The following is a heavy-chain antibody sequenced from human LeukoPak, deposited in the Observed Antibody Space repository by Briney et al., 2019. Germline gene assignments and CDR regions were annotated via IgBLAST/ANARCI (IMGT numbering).Heavy chain of an antibody. J-gene: IGHJ4*02. CDR3: GREHSGYDWE. D-gene: IGHD5-12*01. CDR2: INPSGSEQ. V-gene: IGHV3-7*01. Sequence: PGGSLRLSCAASGFTFSTHWMSWVRQAPGKGLEWVTNINPSGSEQHCVDSVEGRFTISRDNAKNSLFLQMNSLRAGDTAVYYCGREHSGYDWEWGQGTLVTVSS. CDR1: GFTFSTHW.